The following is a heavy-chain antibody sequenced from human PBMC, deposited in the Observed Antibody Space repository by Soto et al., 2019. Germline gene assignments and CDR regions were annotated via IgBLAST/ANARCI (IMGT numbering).Heavy chain of an antibody. V-gene: IGHV1-46*01. J-gene: IGHJ4*02. D-gene: IGHD3-22*01. Sequence: ASVNVSCKASGYTFTIYYMHWGRQAPGQGLEWMGIINPSGGSTSYAQKFQGRVTMTRDTSTSTVYMELSSLRSEDTAVYYCARDHPTYYYDSSGYVYFDYWGQGTLVTVSS. CDR1: GYTFTIYY. CDR2: INPSGGST. CDR3: ARDHPTYYYDSSGYVYFDY.